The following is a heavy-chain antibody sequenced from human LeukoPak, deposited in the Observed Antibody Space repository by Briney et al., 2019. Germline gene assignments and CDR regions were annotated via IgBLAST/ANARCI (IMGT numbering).Heavy chain of an antibody. J-gene: IGHJ4*02. Sequence: ASVKVSCKASGYTFTGYYMHWVRQAPGQGLEWMGWINPNSGGTNYAQKFQGRVTMTRDTSISTAYMELSRLRSDDTAVYYCARVRDGEMATIDLDYWGQGTLVTVSS. CDR2: INPNSGGT. CDR1: GYTFTGYY. V-gene: IGHV1-2*02. D-gene: IGHD5-24*01. CDR3: ARVRDGEMATIDLDY.